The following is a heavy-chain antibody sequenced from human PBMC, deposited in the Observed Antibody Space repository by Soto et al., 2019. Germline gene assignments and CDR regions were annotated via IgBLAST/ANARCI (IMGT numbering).Heavy chain of an antibody. V-gene: IGHV1-69*13. J-gene: IGHJ6*02. CDR2: IIPIFGTA. D-gene: IGHD5-12*01. Sequence: ASVKVSCKASGGTFSSYAISWVRQAPGQGLEWMGGIIPIFGTANYAQKFQGRVTITADESTSTAYMELSSLRSEDTAVYYCATRYSGYDARYYYYGMDVWGQGTTVTVSS. CDR1: GGTFSSYA. CDR3: ATRYSGYDARYYYYGMDV.